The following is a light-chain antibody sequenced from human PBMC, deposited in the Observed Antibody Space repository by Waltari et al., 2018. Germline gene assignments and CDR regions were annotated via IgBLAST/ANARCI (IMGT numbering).Light chain of an antibody. J-gene: IGLJ2*01. CDR2: QDN. CDR3: QAWDSTTAV. V-gene: IGLV3-1*01. Sequence: SFELTQSPSVSVSLGQTATITCAGDKLGSKYVSWYKQKPGQSPVLGVYQDNRRPSWIPERFSGSNSGSTATLIISGTQAMEEADYYCQAWDSTTAVFGGGTKLTVL. CDR1: KLGSKY.